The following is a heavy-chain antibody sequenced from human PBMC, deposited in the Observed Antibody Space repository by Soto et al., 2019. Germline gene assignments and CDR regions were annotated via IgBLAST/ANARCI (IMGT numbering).Heavy chain of an antibody. D-gene: IGHD3-9*01. CDR3: AKDRHPDGIWTFDS. V-gene: IGHV3-23*01. Sequence: GGSLRLSCAASGCTFSTYTMNWIRQAPGKGLEWVSGINAPGSPTYYAASVKGRFTVPRDNSKKMLFLQMNSLREEDTAVYYCAKDRHPDGIWTFDSWGPRTLVTVSS. CDR1: GCTFSTYT. CDR2: INAPGSPT. J-gene: IGHJ4*02.